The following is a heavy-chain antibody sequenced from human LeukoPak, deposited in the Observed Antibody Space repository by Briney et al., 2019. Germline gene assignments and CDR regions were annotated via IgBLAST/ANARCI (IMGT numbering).Heavy chain of an antibody. J-gene: IGHJ3*01. CDR2: ITGGGDYT. Sequence: GGSLRPSCAASGFSFSTSAMSWVRQAPGKGLEWVSAITGGGDYTYYADFVKGRFTISRDNPKNAVYLQMISVRAEDTAVYYCAKGYRGIEAFDVWGQGTMVTVSS. CDR3: AKGYRGIEAFDV. CDR1: GFSFSTSA. V-gene: IGHV3-23*01. D-gene: IGHD2-2*02.